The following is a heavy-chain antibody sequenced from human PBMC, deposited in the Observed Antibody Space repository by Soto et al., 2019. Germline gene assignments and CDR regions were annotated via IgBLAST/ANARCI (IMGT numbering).Heavy chain of an antibody. CDR3: ARGSSSWDY. V-gene: IGHV4-4*07. J-gene: IGHJ4*02. CDR2: IYSGGRN. CDR1: GGSISSFY. Sequence: SETLSLTCTVSGGSISSFYWSWIPQPAGKGLEGIGRIYSGGRNNYNPSLKSRVTMSVDTSNNQFSLRLSSVTAADTAMYYCARGSSSWDYWGQGTLVTVSS. D-gene: IGHD6-13*01.